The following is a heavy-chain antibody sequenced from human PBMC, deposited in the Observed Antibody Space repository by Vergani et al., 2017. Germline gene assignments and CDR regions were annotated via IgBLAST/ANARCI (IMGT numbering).Heavy chain of an antibody. J-gene: IGHJ4*02. CDR2: ISGSGGST. V-gene: IGHV3-23*01. CDR1: GFTFSSYA. CDR3: AKVVVVVTATTHFDY. Sequence: EVQLLESGGGLVQPGGSLRLSCAASGFTFSSYAMSWVRQAPGKGLEWVSAISGSGGSTYYADSVKGRFTTSRDNDKNTLYLQMNSLRAEDTAVYYCAKVVVVVTATTHFDYWGQGTLVTVSS. D-gene: IGHD2-21*02.